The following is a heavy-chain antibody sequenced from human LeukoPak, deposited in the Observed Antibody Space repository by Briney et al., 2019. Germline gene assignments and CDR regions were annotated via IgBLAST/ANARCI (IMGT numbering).Heavy chain of an antibody. J-gene: IGHJ5*02. CDR3: ARGSGAYYTWFDP. D-gene: IGHD3-16*01. V-gene: IGHV3-33*01. Sequence: GGSLRLSCAASGFTFSSYGMHWVRQAPGKGLEWVAVIWYDGNNKYYADSVKGLFTISRDNSKNTLYLQMNSLRAEDTAVYYCARGSGAYYTWFDPWGQGTLVTVSS. CDR1: GFTFSSYG. CDR2: IWYDGNNK.